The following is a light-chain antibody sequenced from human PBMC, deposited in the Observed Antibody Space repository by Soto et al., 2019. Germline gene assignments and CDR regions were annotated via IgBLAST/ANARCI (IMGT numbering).Light chain of an antibody. J-gene: IGKJ1*01. CDR3: EEYNNYPGT. CDR1: QSINTW. V-gene: IGKV1-5*01. Sequence: DIQMTQSPSTLSASIGDRVTITCRASQSINTWLAWYQQKPGKAPKLLIYDASSLENGVPSRFSGSGSGTEVTLTISSLQADDCATYYCEEYNNYPGTFGQGTKVEI. CDR2: DAS.